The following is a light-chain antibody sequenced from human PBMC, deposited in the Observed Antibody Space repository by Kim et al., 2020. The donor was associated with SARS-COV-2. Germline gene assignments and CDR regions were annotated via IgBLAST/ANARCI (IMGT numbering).Light chain of an antibody. CDR2: DVG. J-gene: IGLJ1*01. Sequence: LTQPASVSGSPGQSITISCTGTSSDVGGYNFVSWYQQHPGKAPKVMIYDVGNRPSGVSNRFSGSKSGNTASLTISGLQAEDEADYYCSSYTSSSTYVFGTGTKVTVL. V-gene: IGLV2-14*03. CDR1: SSDVGGYNF. CDR3: SSYTSSSTYV.